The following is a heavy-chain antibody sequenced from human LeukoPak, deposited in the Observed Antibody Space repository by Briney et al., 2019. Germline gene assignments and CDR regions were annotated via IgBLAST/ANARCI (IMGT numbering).Heavy chain of an antibody. CDR3: AREGWLQSDAFDI. CDR1: GGTSSSYA. J-gene: IGHJ3*02. V-gene: IGHV1-69*05. D-gene: IGHD5-24*01. CDR2: IIPIFGTA. Sequence: SVKVSCKASGGTSSSYAISWVRLAPGQGLEWMGRIIPIFGTANYAQKFQGRVTITTDESTSTAYMELSSLRSEDTAVYYCAREGWLQSDAFDIWGQGTMVTVSS.